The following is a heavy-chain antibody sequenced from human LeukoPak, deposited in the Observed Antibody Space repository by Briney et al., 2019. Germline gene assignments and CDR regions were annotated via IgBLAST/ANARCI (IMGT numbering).Heavy chain of an antibody. CDR1: GYTFTNYG. D-gene: IGHD6-19*01. V-gene: IGHV1-18*01. J-gene: IGHJ4*02. CDR3: ARDLRSSGWYYFDY. CDR2: ISTYNGNT. Sequence: GASVKVSCKASGYTFTNYGISWVQQAPGQGLEWMGWISTYNGNTNYAQKLQGRVTMTTDTSTSTAYMELWSLRSDDTAVYYCARDLRSSGWYYFDYWGQGTLVTVSS.